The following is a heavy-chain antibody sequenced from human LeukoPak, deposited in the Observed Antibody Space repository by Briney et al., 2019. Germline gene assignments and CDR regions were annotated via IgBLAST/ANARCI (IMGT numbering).Heavy chain of an antibody. CDR1: GFPFSSYA. Sequence: GGSLRLSCAASGFPFSSYAMHWVREAPGKGQERVAVISYDGSNKYYADPVKGRFAISRDNSKNTLYLQMNSLRAEDTAVYYCASGYGILAGALQTDPYGMDGWGQGTTVTVSS. V-gene: IGHV3-30*09. CDR3: ASGYGILAGALQTDPYGMDG. CDR2: ISYDGSNK. D-gene: IGHD3-9*01. J-gene: IGHJ6*02.